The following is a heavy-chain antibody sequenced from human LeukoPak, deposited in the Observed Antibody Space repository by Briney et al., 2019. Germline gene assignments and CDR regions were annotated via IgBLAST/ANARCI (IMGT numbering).Heavy chain of an antibody. D-gene: IGHD6-6*01. Sequence: ASETLSLTCSVSGVSISSFSWNWIRQPPAKGHELVEYIDYTGCTNNTSYHTSLMTMFVDMSKTYFYLSLSSVTAADTAVYDCARHRAYSSSSPSDYWGQRTTVTVSS. CDR2: IDYTGCT. CDR1: GVSISSFS. J-gene: IGHJ4*01. V-gene: IGHV4-59*08. CDR3: ARHRAYSSSSPSDY.